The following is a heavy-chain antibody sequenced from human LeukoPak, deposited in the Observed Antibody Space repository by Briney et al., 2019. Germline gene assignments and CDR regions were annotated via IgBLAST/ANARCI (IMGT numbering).Heavy chain of an antibody. D-gene: IGHD3-3*01. J-gene: IGHJ6*03. Sequence: ASVKVSCKASGYTFTSYGISWVRQAPGQGLEWMGWISAYNGNTNYAQKLQGRVTMTTDTSTSTAYMELRSLRSDDTAVYYCARSQVFGVVISYYMDVWGKGTTVTVSS. V-gene: IGHV1-18*01. CDR3: ARSQVFGVVISYYMDV. CDR1: GYTFTSYG. CDR2: ISAYNGNT.